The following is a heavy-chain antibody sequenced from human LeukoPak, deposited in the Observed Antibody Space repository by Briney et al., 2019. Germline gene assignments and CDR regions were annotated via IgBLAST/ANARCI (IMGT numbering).Heavy chain of an antibody. CDR1: GFTFSTYA. J-gene: IGHJ5*02. V-gene: IGHV3-64D*06. CDR2: ISSSGGTT. D-gene: IGHD4-23*01. CDR3: VKDGSPGVVILNWFDP. Sequence: QPGGTLRLSCSASGFTFSTYAMHWVRQAPGKGLEFVSAISSSGGTTYYADSVKGRFTISRDNSQNTLYLQMSSLRAEDTAVYYCVKDGSPGVVILNWFDPWGQGTLVTVST.